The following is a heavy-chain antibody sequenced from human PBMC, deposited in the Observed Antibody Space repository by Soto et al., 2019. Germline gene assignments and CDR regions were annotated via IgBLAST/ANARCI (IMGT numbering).Heavy chain of an antibody. CDR3: TRDGDGRMTTNPYYYYGMDV. J-gene: IGHJ6*02. D-gene: IGHD2-21*02. CDR2: VYYSGGA. Sequence: PSETLSLTCTVSGDSFSNYYCNWVRKSAGKGLEWIGNVYYSGGAKYNPSVKRRVSISVDTSKNQFSLNLSSVTAADTAVYYCTRDGDGRMTTNPYYYYGMDVWGPGITVTVSS. V-gene: IGHV4-59*01. CDR1: GDSFSNYY.